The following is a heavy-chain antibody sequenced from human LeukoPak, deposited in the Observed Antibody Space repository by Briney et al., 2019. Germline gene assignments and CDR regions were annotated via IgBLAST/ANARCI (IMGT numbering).Heavy chain of an antibody. V-gene: IGHV4-30-4*01. J-gene: IGHJ3*02. D-gene: IGHD3-10*01. CDR3: ARVPKARFGELSDSKGAFDI. CDR1: GGSISSGDYY. CDR2: IYYSGST. Sequence: PSQTLSLTCTVSGGSISSGDYYWSWIRRPPGKGLEWIGYIYYSGSTYYNPSLKSRVTISVDTSKNQFSLKLSSVTAADTAVYYCARVPKARFGELSDSKGAFDIWGQGTMVTVSS.